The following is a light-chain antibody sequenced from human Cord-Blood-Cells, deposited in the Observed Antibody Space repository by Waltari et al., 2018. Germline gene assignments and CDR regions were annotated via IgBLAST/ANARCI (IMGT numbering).Light chain of an antibody. CDR2: WAC. Sequence: DIVMTQSPDSLAVSLGERSTINCKSSQSVLYSSNNKNYLAWYQQKPGQPPKLLIYWACTRESGGPDRFSGSGSGTECTLTISSLQAEYVEVYYCQQYYSTPITFGQGTRLEIK. J-gene: IGKJ5*01. V-gene: IGKV4-1*01. CDR1: QSVLYSSNNKNY. CDR3: QQYYSTPIT.